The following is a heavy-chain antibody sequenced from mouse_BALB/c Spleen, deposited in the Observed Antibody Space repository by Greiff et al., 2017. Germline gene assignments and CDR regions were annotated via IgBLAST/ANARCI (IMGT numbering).Heavy chain of an antibody. V-gene: IGHV14-3*02. CDR2: IDPANGNT. D-gene: IGHD1-1*01. CDR3: ARWDYADYAMDY. Sequence: VQLQQSGAELVKPGASVKLSCTASGFNIKDTYMHWVKQRPEQGLEWIGRIDPANGNTKYDPKFQGKATITADTSSNTAYLQLSSLTSEDTAVYYCARWDYADYAMDYWGQGTSVTVSS. CDR1: GFNIKDTY. J-gene: IGHJ4*01.